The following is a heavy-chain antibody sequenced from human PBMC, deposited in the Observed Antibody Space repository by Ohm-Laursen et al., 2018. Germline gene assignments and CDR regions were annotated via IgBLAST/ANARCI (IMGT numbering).Heavy chain of an antibody. Sequence: GSLRLSCSASGFTFSDYYMSWIRQAPGKGLEWISYISSSSSTIYYADSVKGRFTISRDNAKNSLYLQMNSLRAEDTAVYFCASWASGMPGSYWGKGTLVTVSS. J-gene: IGHJ4*02. CDR1: GFTFSDYY. CDR3: ASWASGMPGSY. V-gene: IGHV3-11*04. D-gene: IGHD1-14*01. CDR2: ISSSSSTI.